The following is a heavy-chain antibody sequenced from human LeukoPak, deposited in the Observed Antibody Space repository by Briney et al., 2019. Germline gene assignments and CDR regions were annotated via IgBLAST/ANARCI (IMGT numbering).Heavy chain of an antibody. CDR3: ARDPYSSSIRYYYGMDV. J-gene: IGHJ6*02. CDR1: GYTFTSYG. Sequence: ALVKVSCKASGYTFTSYGISWVRQAPGQGLEWMGWISAYNGNTNYAQKLQGRVTMTTDTSTSTAYMELRSLRSDDTAVYYCARDPYSSSIRYYYGMDVWGQGTTVTVSS. CDR2: ISAYNGNT. V-gene: IGHV1-18*01. D-gene: IGHD6-13*01.